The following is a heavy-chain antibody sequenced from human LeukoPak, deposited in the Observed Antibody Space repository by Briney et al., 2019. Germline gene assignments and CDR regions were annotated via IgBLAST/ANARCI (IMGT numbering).Heavy chain of an antibody. CDR3: ARFYYDSSGYYYVRGMDV. V-gene: IGHV4-30-2*03. J-gene: IGHJ6*02. D-gene: IGHD3-22*01. Sequence: PSQTLSLTCAVSGGSISSGGYSWSWIRQPPGKGLEWIGSIYYSGSTYYNPSLKSRVTISVDTSKNQFSLKLSSVTAADTAVYYCARFYYDSSGYYYVRGMDVWGQGTTVTVSS. CDR1: GGSISSGGYS. CDR2: IYYSGST.